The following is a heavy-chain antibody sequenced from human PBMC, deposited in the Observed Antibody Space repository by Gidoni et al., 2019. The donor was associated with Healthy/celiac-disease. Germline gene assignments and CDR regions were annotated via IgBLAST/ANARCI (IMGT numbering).Heavy chain of an antibody. CDR2: ISYDGSNK. V-gene: IGHV3-30*18. Sequence: QVQLVESGGGVVQPGRSLRLSCAASGFPFSSYGMHWVRQAPGKGLEWVAVISYDGSNKDYEESVKGRFTISRENSKNTLYLQMNSRRAEDTAVYYCAKVEGGRFSKGAIGDWGQGTLVTVSS. D-gene: IGHD3-3*01. CDR1: GFPFSSYG. J-gene: IGHJ4*02. CDR3: AKVEGGRFSKGAIGD.